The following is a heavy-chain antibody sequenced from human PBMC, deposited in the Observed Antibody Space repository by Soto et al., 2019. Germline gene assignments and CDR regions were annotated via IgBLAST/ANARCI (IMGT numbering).Heavy chain of an antibody. Sequence: EVQLLESGGGLVQPGGSLRLSCAASGFTFSSYAMSWVRQAPGKGLEWVSAISGSGGSTYYADSVKGRFTISRDNSKNTLYLQMKSLRAEDTAVYYCAKLPSSSMVRGVCDYWGQGTLVTVSS. D-gene: IGHD3-10*01. CDR3: AKLPSSSMVRGVCDY. CDR1: GFTFSSYA. CDR2: ISGSGGST. V-gene: IGHV3-23*01. J-gene: IGHJ4*02.